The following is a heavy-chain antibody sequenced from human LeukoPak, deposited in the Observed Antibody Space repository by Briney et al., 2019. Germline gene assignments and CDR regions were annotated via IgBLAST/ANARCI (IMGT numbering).Heavy chain of an antibody. D-gene: IGHD2-15*01. CDR2: IYHSGST. Sequence: PSETLSLTCTVSGYSISSGYYWGWIRQPPGKGLEWIGNIYHSGSTYYSPSLKSRVTMSVDTSKNQFFLKLSSVTAADTAVYYCARIGGWSPFDYWGQGTLVTVSS. CDR3: ARIGGWSPFDY. V-gene: IGHV4-38-2*02. CDR1: GYSISSGYY. J-gene: IGHJ4*02.